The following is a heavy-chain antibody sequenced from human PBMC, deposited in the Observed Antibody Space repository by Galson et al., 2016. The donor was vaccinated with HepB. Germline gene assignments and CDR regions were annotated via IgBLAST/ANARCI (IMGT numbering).Heavy chain of an antibody. D-gene: IGHD2-21*01. J-gene: IGHJ6*02. CDR2: ISSGSDYI. CDR1: AFTFSRYS. V-gene: IGHV3-21*01. CDR3: ARAMGQYQLLPFAMNV. Sequence: SLRLSCAASAFTFSRYSMSWVRQAPGRGLEWLSSISSGSDYIHYADSVKGRFTISRDNAKNSLYLHLSSLRVDETAVYYCARAMGQYQLLPFAMNVWGQGTMVAVSS.